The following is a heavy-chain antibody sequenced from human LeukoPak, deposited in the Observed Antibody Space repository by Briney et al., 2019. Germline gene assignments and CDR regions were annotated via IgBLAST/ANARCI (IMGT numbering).Heavy chain of an antibody. Sequence: GGSLRLSCAGSGFTFNTCAMNWVRQAPGKGLEWVSAISGAGISTYYADSVKGRFTISRDNSKNTLFLQMNSLRAEDTAVYYCVKDQWQGYFDWSQSYSGAFDIWGQGTMVTVSS. D-gene: IGHD3-9*01. J-gene: IGHJ3*02. CDR3: VKDQWQGYFDWSQSYSGAFDI. V-gene: IGHV3-23*01. CDR2: ISGAGIST. CDR1: GFTFNTCA.